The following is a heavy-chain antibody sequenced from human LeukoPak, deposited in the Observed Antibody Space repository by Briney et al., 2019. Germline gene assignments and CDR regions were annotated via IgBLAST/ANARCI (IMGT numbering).Heavy chain of an antibody. CDR3: ARSYSSGYDYRSYFDY. D-gene: IGHD5-12*01. CDR1: GGSISSSSYY. J-gene: IGHJ4*02. CDR2: IYYSGST. V-gene: IGHV4-39*07. Sequence: SETLSLTCTVSGGSISSSSYYWGWIRQPPGKGLEWIGSIYYSGSTYYNPSLKSRVTISVDTSKNQFSLKLSSVTAADTAVYYCARSYSSGYDYRSYFDYWGQGTLVTVSS.